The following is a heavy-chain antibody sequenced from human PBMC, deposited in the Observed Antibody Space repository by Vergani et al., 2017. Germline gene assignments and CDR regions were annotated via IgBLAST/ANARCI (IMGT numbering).Heavy chain of an antibody. Sequence: QVQLVQSGAEVKKPGSSVKVSCKASGGTFSSYAISWVRQAPGQGLEWMGGIIPIFGTANYAQKFKGRVTITADESTSTAYMELSSLSSEDTAVYYCARGAAPAPNYCYYCGMDVWGQGTTVTVSS. CDR2: IIPIFGTA. CDR3: ARGAAPAPNYCYYCGMDV. V-gene: IGHV1-69*12. J-gene: IGHJ6*02. D-gene: IGHD6-25*01. CDR1: GGTFSSYA.